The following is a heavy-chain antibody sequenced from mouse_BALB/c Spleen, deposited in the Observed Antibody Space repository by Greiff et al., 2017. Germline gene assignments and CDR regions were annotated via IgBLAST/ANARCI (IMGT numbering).Heavy chain of an antibody. D-gene: IGHD4-1*01. Sequence: EVQLQESGPGLVKPSQSLSLTCTVTGYSITSDYAWNWIRQFPGNKLEWMGYISYSGSTSYNPSLKSRISITRDTSKNQFFLQLNSVTTEDTATYYCARGNWAFDYWGQGTTLTVSS. CDR3: ARGNWAFDY. CDR1: GYSITSDYA. CDR2: ISYSGST. J-gene: IGHJ2*01. V-gene: IGHV3-2*02.